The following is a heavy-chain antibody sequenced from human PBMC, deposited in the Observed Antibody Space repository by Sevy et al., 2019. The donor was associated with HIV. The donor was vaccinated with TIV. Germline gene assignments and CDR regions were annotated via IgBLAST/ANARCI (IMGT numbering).Heavy chain of an antibody. CDR1: GFTFTNYW. Sequence: GGSLRLSCAASGFTFTNYWMNWVRQAPGKGLEWVANIKQGGNDKYYVDSVKGRFTLSRDNAKNSVSLQMNNLRAEDXXXXXXXXXXXXXXXXXIPWGLDVWGQGTTVTVSS. CDR2: IKQGGNDK. J-gene: IGHJ6*02. V-gene: IGHV3-7*01. CDR3: XXXXXXXXXXXIPWGLDV.